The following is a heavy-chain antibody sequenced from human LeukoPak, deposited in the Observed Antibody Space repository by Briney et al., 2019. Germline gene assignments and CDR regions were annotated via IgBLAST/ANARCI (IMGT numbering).Heavy chain of an antibody. J-gene: IGHJ4*02. CDR3: AKGGKTYSGSSGTHFDY. Sequence: GGSLRLSCAASGFTFDDYGMHWVRQAPGKGLEWVSGISWNTGSIAYADSVKGRFTISRDNLQNSLYLQMNSLRAEDTALYYCAKGGKTYSGSSGTHFDYWGQGTLVTVSS. CDR1: GFTFDDYG. V-gene: IGHV3-9*01. CDR2: ISWNTGSI. D-gene: IGHD1-26*01.